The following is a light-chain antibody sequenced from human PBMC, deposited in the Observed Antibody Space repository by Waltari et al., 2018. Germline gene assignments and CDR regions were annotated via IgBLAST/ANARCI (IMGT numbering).Light chain of an antibody. Sequence: SALTQPASVSGSPGQSITISCPGTSSDFGAYNFVSWYQKQPGKAPKVMIYDVNNRPSGVSSRFSGSKSGNTASLTISGLQAEDEADYYCSSYTTGSTRYVFGSGTKVTVL. J-gene: IGLJ1*01. V-gene: IGLV2-14*03. CDR1: SSDFGAYNF. CDR3: SSYTTGSTRYV. CDR2: DVN.